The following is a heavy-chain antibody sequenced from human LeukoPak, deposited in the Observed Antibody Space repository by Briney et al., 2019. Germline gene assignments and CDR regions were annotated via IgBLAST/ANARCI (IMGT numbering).Heavy chain of an antibody. D-gene: IGHD3-16*01. CDR3: AKDNFRGISPQDY. Sequence: PGGSLRLSCAASGFTFSSYAMSWVRQAPGKGLEWVSAISGSGGSTYYADSVEGRFTISRDNSKNTLYLQMNSLRAEDTAVYYCAKDNFRGISPQDYWGQGTLVTVSS. CDR2: ISGSGGST. CDR1: GFTFSSYA. J-gene: IGHJ4*02. V-gene: IGHV3-23*01.